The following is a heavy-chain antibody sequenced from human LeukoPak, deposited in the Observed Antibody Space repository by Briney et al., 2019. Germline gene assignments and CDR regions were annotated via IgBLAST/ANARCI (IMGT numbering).Heavy chain of an antibody. V-gene: IGHV4-61*02. Sequence: SQTLSLTCTVSGGSISSGSYYWSWIRQPAGKGLEWIGRIYTSGSTNYNPSLKSRVTISVDTSKNQFSLKLSSVTAADTAVYYCARVLWSAFDIWGQGTMVTVSS. CDR2: IYTSGST. D-gene: IGHD2/OR15-2a*01. J-gene: IGHJ3*02. CDR1: GGSISSGSYY. CDR3: ARVLWSAFDI.